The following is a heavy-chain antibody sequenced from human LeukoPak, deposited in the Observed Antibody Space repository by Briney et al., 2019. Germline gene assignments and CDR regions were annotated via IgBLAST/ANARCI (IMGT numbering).Heavy chain of an antibody. D-gene: IGHD2-15*01. Sequence: GGSLRLSCAASGFTFSSYSMTWVRQAPGKGLEWVSSISSSSSYIYYADSVKGRFTISRDNAKNSLYLQMNSLRAEDTAVYYCASYCSGGSCYSSWFDPWGQGTLVTVSS. CDR1: GFTFSSYS. CDR3: ASYCSGGSCYSSWFDP. CDR2: ISSSSSYI. V-gene: IGHV3-21*01. J-gene: IGHJ5*02.